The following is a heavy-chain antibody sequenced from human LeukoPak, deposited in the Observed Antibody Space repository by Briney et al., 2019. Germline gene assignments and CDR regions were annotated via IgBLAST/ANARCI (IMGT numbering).Heavy chain of an antibody. CDR3: ARLGYSGYDTPGTLDGPFDY. CDR1: GYSFTSYW. Sequence: GESLKISCKRSGYSFTSYWIGWVRQMPGKGLEWMGIIYPGDSDTRYSPSFQGQVTISADKSISTAYLQWSSLKASDTAMYYCARLGYSGYDTPGTLDGPFDYWGQGTLVTVSS. V-gene: IGHV5-51*01. J-gene: IGHJ4*02. D-gene: IGHD5-12*01. CDR2: IYPGDSDT.